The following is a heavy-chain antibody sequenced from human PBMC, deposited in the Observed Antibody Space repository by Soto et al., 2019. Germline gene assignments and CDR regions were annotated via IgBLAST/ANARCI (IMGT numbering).Heavy chain of an antibody. V-gene: IGHV1-8*01. CDR1: GYTFISYD. Sequence: ASVKVSCKASGYTFISYDINWVRQATGQGLEWVGWMNPNSGNTGYAQKFQGRVTMTRDTSISTAYMELTSLRSEDTAVYYCARAKPSIAPRPYYYHYYMDVWGKGTTVTVSS. D-gene: IGHD6-6*01. J-gene: IGHJ6*03. CDR2: MNPNSGNT. CDR3: ARAKPSIAPRPYYYHYYMDV.